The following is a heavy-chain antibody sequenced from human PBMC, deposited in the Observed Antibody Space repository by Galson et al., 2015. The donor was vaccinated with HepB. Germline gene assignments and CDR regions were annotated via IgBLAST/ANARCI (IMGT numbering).Heavy chain of an antibody. CDR1: GDSVSSNSAA. CDR2: TYYRSKWSN. V-gene: IGHV6-1*01. D-gene: IGHD2-15*01. CDR3: ARDHCSGGSCHWQFDS. J-gene: IGHJ4*02. Sequence: CAISGDSVSSNSAAWNWIRQSPSRGLEWLGRTYYRSKWSNDYAVSVKSRATINPDTSKNQLSLQLNSVTPEDTAVYYCARDHCSGGSCHWQFDSWGQGTLVTVSS.